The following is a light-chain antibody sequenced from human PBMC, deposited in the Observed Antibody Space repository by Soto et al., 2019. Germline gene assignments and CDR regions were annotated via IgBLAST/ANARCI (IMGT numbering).Light chain of an antibody. Sequence: DIQMTQSPSSLSAALGHRVTITCRASQSISSYLNWYQQKPGKAPKLLIYAASNLQSGVPSRFSGSGSGTDFTLTISSLQPEDFATYYCQQSFSTPRTFGQGTKVEIK. CDR2: AAS. V-gene: IGKV1-39*01. CDR1: QSISSY. J-gene: IGKJ1*01. CDR3: QQSFSTPRT.